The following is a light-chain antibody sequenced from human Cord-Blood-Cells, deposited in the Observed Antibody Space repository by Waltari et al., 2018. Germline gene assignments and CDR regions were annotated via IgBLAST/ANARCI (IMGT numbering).Light chain of an antibody. CDR3: SSYTSSSTLV. CDR1: SSDVGSYNL. J-gene: IGLJ3*02. CDR2: EVS. Sequence: QSALTQPPSVSGSPGQSVTISCPGTSSDVGSYNLFSWYQQPPGTAPKRMIYEVSNRPSGVPDRFSGSKSGNTASLTISGLQAEDEADYYCSSYTSSSTLVFGGGTKLTVL. V-gene: IGLV2-18*02.